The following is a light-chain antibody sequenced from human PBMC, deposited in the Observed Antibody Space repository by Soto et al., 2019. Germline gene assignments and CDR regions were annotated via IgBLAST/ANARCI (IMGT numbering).Light chain of an antibody. CDR2: YSS. V-gene: IGKV3-20*01. Sequence: EIVLTQSPGTLSLSPGDRATLSCRASQRVSNSYLAWYQQKPGQAPRLLIYYSSTRASGVPDRVTGGGSGTDFTLTISALEPEDFALYFCQQYERPPFAFGQGTRLEI. CDR3: QQYERPPFA. CDR1: QRVSNSY. J-gene: IGKJ2*01.